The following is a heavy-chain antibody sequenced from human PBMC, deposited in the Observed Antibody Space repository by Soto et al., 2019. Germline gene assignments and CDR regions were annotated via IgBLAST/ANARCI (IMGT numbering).Heavy chain of an antibody. J-gene: IGHJ4*02. CDR2: IYWDDDN. D-gene: IGHD3-10*01. CDR3: ARRDYYASASLTFDY. V-gene: IGHV2-5*02. Sequence: QITLKESGPTLVKPTQTLPLTCTFSGFSLTTNGVGVGWIRQPPGKALEWLALIYWDDDNRFSPSLKSRLTITKDTSKNQVVLTMTDMDPVDTATYYCARRDYYASASLTFDYWGQGALVTVSS. CDR1: GFSLTTNGVG.